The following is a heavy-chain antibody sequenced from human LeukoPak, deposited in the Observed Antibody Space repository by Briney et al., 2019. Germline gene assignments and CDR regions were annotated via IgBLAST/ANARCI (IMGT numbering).Heavy chain of an antibody. J-gene: IGHJ4*02. Sequence: GSLRLSCAASGFTFSSSWMQWVRQAPGQGLVWVSRINSDESVTTYTNSVKGRFTISRDNAKNTLYLQMNSLRAEDTAMNYCVRSRFTTSSFDYWGQGTLVTVSS. V-gene: IGHV3-74*03. CDR2: INSDESVT. CDR1: GFTFSSSW. D-gene: IGHD2-2*01. CDR3: VRSRFTTSSFDY.